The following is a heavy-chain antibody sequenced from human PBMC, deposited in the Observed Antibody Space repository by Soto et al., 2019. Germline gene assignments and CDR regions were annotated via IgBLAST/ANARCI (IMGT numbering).Heavy chain of an antibody. CDR1: EGYCRGYC. CDR2: INHSGST. D-gene: IGHD2-8*02. V-gene: IGHV4-34*01. CDR3: ARDKITGLFDY. J-gene: IGHJ4*02. Sequence: SQTLCLTYTVDEGYCRGYCCRCLRHPPGPGLEGIGEINHSGSTNYNPSLKSRVTISVDTSKNQFSLKLTSVTAADTALYYCARDKITGLFDYWGQGTLVNVS.